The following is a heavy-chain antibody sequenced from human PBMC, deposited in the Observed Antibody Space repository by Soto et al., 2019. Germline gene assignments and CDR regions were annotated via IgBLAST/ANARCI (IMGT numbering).Heavy chain of an antibody. D-gene: IGHD6-6*01. V-gene: IGHV1-69*02. CDR3: ARPTDSSSAVYYFDK. Sequence: QVQLVQSGAEVKKPGSSVKVSCRASGGTSSSYTISWVRQVPGQGLEWMGRIIPMLGIANYAPQFQDRVTLSADKSTSTAYLELSGLRSEDTAIYYCARPTDSSSAVYYFDKWGQGTLGTVSS. J-gene: IGHJ4*02. CDR2: IIPMLGIA. CDR1: GGTSSSYT.